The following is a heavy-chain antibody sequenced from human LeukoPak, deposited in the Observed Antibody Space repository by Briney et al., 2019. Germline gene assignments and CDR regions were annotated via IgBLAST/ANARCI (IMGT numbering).Heavy chain of an antibody. CDR3: AAEGDYDPRDYYYGMDV. V-gene: IGHV1-58*02. D-gene: IGHD4-17*01. J-gene: IGHJ6*02. CDR2: IVVGSGNT. Sequence: SVKVSCKASGFTFTSSAMQWVRQARGRRLEWIGWIVVGSGNTNYAQKFQERVTITRDTSTSTAYMELSSLRSEDTAVYYCAAEGDYDPRDYYYGMDVWGQGTTVTVSS. CDR1: GFTFTSSA.